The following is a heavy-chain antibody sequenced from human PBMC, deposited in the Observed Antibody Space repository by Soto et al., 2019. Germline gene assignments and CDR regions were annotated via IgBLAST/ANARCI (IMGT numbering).Heavy chain of an antibody. Sequence: GGSLRLSCAASGFTFSNYAMHWVRQAPGKGLEWVAVISYDGSNKYYADSVKGRFTISRDNSKNTLYLQMNSLRAEDTAVYYCARSPTHYDILTGYYPPFDYWGQGTLVTVSS. CDR2: ISYDGSNK. D-gene: IGHD3-9*01. V-gene: IGHV3-30-3*01. CDR3: ARSPTHYDILTGYYPPFDY. CDR1: GFTFSNYA. J-gene: IGHJ4*02.